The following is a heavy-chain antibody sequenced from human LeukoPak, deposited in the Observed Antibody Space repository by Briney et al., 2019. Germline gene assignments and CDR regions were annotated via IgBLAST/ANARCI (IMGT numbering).Heavy chain of an antibody. J-gene: IGHJ4*02. V-gene: IGHV3-30-3*01. D-gene: IGHD6-19*01. Sequence: GGSLRLSCAASGFTFMSYDMHWVRQAPGKGLEWVAVISYDGNNKDYADSVKGRFTISRDNSKNTVHLQMNSLRPEDTAVYYCARDRAVAGPYFDYWGQGTLVTVSS. CDR2: ISYDGNNK. CDR3: ARDRAVAGPYFDY. CDR1: GFTFMSYD.